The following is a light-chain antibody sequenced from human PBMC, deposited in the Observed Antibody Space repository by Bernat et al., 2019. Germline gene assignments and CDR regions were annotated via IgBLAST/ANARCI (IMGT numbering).Light chain of an antibody. J-gene: IGLJ1*01. CDR2: EVS. CDR1: SSDVGSYNL. CDR3: CSYAGSSTFYV. Sequence: QSALTQPASVSGSPGRSITISCTGTSSDVGSYNLVSCYQQHPGKAPKLMIYEVSKRPSGVSNRFSGSKSGNTASLTISGLQAEDEADYYCCSYAGSSTFYVFGTGTKVTVL. V-gene: IGLV2-23*02.